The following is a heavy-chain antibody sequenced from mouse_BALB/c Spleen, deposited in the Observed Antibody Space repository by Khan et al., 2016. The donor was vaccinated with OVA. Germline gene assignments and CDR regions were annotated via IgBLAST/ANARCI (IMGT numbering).Heavy chain of an antibody. D-gene: IGHD1-1*02. V-gene: IGHV1S56*01. CDR3: AREGLQGVGRDY. CDR1: GYTFTAYD. Sequence: QVQLQQSGPELVKPGALVKISCKASGYTFTAYDINWVKQRPGQGLEWIGWLYPGAGSTEYNENFKGKATLTAETSSNIAYMQHSSLTSEKSAIYYCAREGLQGVGRDYWGQGTSVSVSS. CDR2: LYPGAGST. J-gene: IGHJ4*01.